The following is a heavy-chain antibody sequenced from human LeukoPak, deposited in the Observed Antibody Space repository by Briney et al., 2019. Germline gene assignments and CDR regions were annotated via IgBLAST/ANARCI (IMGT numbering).Heavy chain of an antibody. Sequence: PSETLSLTCTVSGGSISSYYWSWIRQPPGKGLEWIGYIYYSGSTNYNPSRKSRVTISVDTSKNQFSLKLSSVTAADTAVYYCARYSMELDYYYYYYMDVWGKGTTVTVS. CDR1: GGSISSYY. V-gene: IGHV4-59*01. J-gene: IGHJ6*03. CDR3: ARYSMELDYYYYYYMDV. CDR2: IYYSGST. D-gene: IGHD4/OR15-4a*01.